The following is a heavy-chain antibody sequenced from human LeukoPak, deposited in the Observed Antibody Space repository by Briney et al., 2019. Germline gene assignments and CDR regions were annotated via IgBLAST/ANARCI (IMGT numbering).Heavy chain of an antibody. Sequence: GSLRLSCAASGFTFNNYNMNWVRQPPGKGLEWIGSIYYSKNTYYNPSLKSRVTISADTSKNQSSLTLGSVSATDTAVYYCVSPRGFSYGYFDYWGQGTLVSVSS. CDR2: IYYSKNT. CDR1: GFTFNNYN. CDR3: VSPRGFSYGYFDY. J-gene: IGHJ4*02. D-gene: IGHD5-18*01. V-gene: IGHV4-39*01.